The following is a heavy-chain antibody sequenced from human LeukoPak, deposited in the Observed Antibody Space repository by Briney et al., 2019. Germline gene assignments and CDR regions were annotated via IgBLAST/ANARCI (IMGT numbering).Heavy chain of an antibody. Sequence: PGGSLRLSCAASGFTFSSYAMLWVRQAPGKGLEWVAVISYDGSNKYYADSVKGRFTISRDNSKNTLYLQMNSLRAEDTAVYYCARDPYGSGSYFYYYYYMDVWGKGTTVTVSS. V-gene: IGHV3-30*01. J-gene: IGHJ6*03. CDR3: ARDPYGSGSYFYYYYYMDV. CDR1: GFTFSSYA. D-gene: IGHD3-10*01. CDR2: ISYDGSNK.